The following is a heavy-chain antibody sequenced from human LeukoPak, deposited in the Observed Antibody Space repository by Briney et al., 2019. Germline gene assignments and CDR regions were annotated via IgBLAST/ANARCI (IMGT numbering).Heavy chain of an antibody. CDR1: GYTLTELS. CDR2: FDPEDGET. D-gene: IGHD6-13*01. CDR3: ATKGIAAAGYYYYYGMDV. V-gene: IGHV1-24*01. Sequence: GASVKVSCKVSGYTLTELSMHWVRQAPGKGLEWMGGFDPEDGETIYAQKFQGRVTMTEDTSTDTAYMELSSLRSEDTAVYYCATKGIAAAGYYYYYGMDVWGQGTTVTVSS. J-gene: IGHJ6*02.